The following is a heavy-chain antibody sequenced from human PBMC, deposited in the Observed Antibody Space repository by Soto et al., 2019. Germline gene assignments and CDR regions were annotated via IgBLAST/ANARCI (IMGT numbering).Heavy chain of an antibody. V-gene: IGHV3-7*03. CDR1: GFTFSSYW. J-gene: IGHJ6*02. Sequence: EVQLVESGGGLVQPGGSLRLSCAASGFTFSSYWMSWVRQAPGKGLEWVANIKQDGSEKYYVDSVKGRFTISRDNAKNSLYLQMNSLRAEDTAVYYCARVGSSGLDYYGMDVWGQGTTVTVFS. D-gene: IGHD6-19*01. CDR3: ARVGSSGLDYYGMDV. CDR2: IKQDGSEK.